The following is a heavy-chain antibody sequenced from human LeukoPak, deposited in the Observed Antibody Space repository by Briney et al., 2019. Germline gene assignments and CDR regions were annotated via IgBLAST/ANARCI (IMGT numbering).Heavy chain of an antibody. Sequence: ASVKVSCKASGFTLTGYYIHWVRQAPGQGLEWMGWINPNSGGTNYAQKFPGRVTMTRAKSLSTTYTALSSPRSHDTAVDFFSSLRWCGGRFYPGLYFDYWGQGTLVTVSS. J-gene: IGHJ4*02. CDR1: GFTLTGYY. V-gene: IGHV1-2*02. CDR2: INPNSGGT. D-gene: IGHD2-15*01. CDR3: SSLRWCGGRFYPGLYFDY.